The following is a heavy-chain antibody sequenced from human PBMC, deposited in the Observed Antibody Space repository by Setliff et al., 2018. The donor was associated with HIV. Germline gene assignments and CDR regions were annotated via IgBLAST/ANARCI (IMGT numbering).Heavy chain of an antibody. V-gene: IGHV4-39*01. Sequence: SETLSLTCTVAGGSISSSNYYWGWIRQPPGEGLEWIGSIFYSGSTYYNPSRKSRVTISVDTSKNQFSLKLTSVTAADTAVYYCTRLPYYDVFSGYYAPYFDYWGQGTRVTV. CDR3: TRLPYYDVFSGYYAPYFDY. D-gene: IGHD3-3*01. CDR2: IFYSGST. CDR1: GGSISSSNYY. J-gene: IGHJ4*02.